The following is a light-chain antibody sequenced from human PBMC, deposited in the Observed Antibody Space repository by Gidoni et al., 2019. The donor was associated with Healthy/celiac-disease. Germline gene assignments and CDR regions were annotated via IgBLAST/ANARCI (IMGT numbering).Light chain of an antibody. J-gene: IGLJ2*01. CDR3: QAWDSSACV. CDR2: QDS. Sequence: SYELTQPPSVSVPPGQTASITCSGDKLGDKYACWYQQKPGQSPVLVIYQDSKRPSGIPERFSGSNSGNTATLTISGTQAMDEADYYCQAWDSSACVFGGGTKLTVL. V-gene: IGLV3-1*01. CDR1: KLGDKY.